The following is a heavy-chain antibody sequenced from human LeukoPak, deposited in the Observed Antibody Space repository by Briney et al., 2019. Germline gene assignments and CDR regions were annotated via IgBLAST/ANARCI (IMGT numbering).Heavy chain of an antibody. Sequence: PSKTLSLTCTVSGGSISSYYWSWIRQPPGKGPEWIGYIYYSGSTYYNPSLKSRVTVSVDTSKNQFSLKLSSVTAADTAMYYCARDGYSYGNYYFDYWGQGTLVTVSS. J-gene: IGHJ4*02. D-gene: IGHD5-18*01. CDR1: GGSISSYY. V-gene: IGHV4-59*12. CDR2: IYYSGST. CDR3: ARDGYSYGNYYFDY.